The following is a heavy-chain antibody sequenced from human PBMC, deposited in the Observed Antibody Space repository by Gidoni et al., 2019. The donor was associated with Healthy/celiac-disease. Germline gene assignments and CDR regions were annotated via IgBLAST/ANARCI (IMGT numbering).Heavy chain of an antibody. CDR3: ARRITDPPWCGFDP. CDR2: INHSGST. CDR1: GGSFSGYY. V-gene: IGHV4-34*01. D-gene: IGHD2-8*02. Sequence: QVQLQQWRAGLLKPSETLSLTCAVYGGSFSGYYWRWIRQPPGKGLEWIGEINHSGSTNYNPSLKSRVTISVDTSKNQFSLKLSSVTAADTAVYYCARRITDPPWCGFDPWGQGTLVTVSS. J-gene: IGHJ5*02.